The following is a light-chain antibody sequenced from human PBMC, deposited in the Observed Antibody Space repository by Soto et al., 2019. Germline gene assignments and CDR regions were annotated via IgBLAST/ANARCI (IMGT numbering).Light chain of an antibody. CDR3: QQYYSYPRT. CDR2: AAS. V-gene: IGKV1-8*01. CDR1: QGISSY. J-gene: IGKJ1*01. Sequence: AIQLTQSPSSFAASTGDRVTITCRASQGISSYLAWYQQKPGKAPKLLIYAASTLQSGVPSRFSGSGSGTDFTLTISCLQSEDFATYYCQQYYSYPRTFGQGTTGDIK.